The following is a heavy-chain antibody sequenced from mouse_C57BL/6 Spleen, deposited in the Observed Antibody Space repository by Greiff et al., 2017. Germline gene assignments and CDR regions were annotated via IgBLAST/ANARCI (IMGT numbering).Heavy chain of an antibody. J-gene: IGHJ4*01. D-gene: IGHD1-1*01. CDR3: AREAYGSSYAMDY. CDR1: GYAFSSYW. V-gene: IGHV1-80*01. CDR2: IYPGDGDT. Sequence: VQLQQSGAELVKPGASVKISCKASGYAFSSYWMNWVKQRPGKGLEWIGQIYPGDGDTNYNGKFKGKATLTADKSSSTAYMQLSSLTSEDSAVYFCAREAYGSSYAMDYWGQGTSVTVSS.